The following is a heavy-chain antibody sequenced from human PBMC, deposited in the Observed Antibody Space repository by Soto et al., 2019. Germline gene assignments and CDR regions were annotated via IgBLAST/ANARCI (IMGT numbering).Heavy chain of an antibody. CDR1: GFTFSSYA. V-gene: IGHV3-64D*06. CDR3: VKDLRGIAVAGDFDY. D-gene: IGHD6-19*01. Sequence: GALGLSVSASGFTFSSYAMHWVRQAPGKGLEYVSAISSNGGSTYYADSVKGRFTISRDNSKNTLYLQMSSLRAEDTAVYYCVKDLRGIAVAGDFDYWGQGTLVTVSS. CDR2: ISSNGGST. J-gene: IGHJ4*02.